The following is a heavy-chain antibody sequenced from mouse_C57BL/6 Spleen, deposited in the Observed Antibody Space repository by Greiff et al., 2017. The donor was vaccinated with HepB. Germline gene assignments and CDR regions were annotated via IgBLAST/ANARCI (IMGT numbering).Heavy chain of an antibody. V-gene: IGHV1-81*01. CDR1: GYTFTSYG. CDR3: ARFTTVVATRGAMDY. CDR2: IYPRSGNT. J-gene: IGHJ4*01. Sequence: QVHVKQSGAELARPGASVKLSCKASGYTFTSYGISWVKQRTGQGLEWIGEIYPRSGNTYYNEKFKGKATLTADKSSSTAYMELRSLTSEDSAVYFCARFTTVVATRGAMDYWGQGTSVTVSS. D-gene: IGHD1-1*01.